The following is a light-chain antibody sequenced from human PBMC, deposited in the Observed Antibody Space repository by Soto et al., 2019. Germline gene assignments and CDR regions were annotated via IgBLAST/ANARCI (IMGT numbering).Light chain of an antibody. CDR2: GAS. J-gene: IGKJ1*01. CDR1: QSVGSY. Sequence: IAMTHSPATLSVSLGERATLSCRASQSVGSYLAWYQHKPGQAPRLLIYGASSRATGIPDRFSGSGSGTDFTLTISRLEPEDFAAYYCQQYGNSPKTFGQGTKVDIK. V-gene: IGKV3-20*01. CDR3: QQYGNSPKT.